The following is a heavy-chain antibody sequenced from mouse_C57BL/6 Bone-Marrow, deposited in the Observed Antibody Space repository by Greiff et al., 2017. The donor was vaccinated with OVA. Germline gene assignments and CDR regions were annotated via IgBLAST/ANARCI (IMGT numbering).Heavy chain of an antibody. CDR2: IYPGDGDT. V-gene: IGHV1-82*01. CDR3: ASYYYGSSYDWYFDV. D-gene: IGHD1-1*01. CDR1: GYAFSSSW. Sequence: QVQLQQSGPELVKPGASVKISCKASGYAFSSSWMNWVKQRPGKGLEWIGRIYPGDGDTNYNGKFKGKATLTADKSSSTAYMQLSSLTSEDSAVYVCASYYYGSSYDWYFDVWGTGTTVTVSS. J-gene: IGHJ1*03.